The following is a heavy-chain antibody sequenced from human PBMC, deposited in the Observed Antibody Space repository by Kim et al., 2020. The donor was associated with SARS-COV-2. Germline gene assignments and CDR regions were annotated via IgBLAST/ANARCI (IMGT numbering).Heavy chain of an antibody. CDR3: ARELLRYFDWPHGMDV. Sequence: VKGRFTISRDNSKNTLYLQMNSLRAEDTAVYYCARELLRYFDWPHGMDVWGQGTTVTVSS. V-gene: IGHV3-30*07. J-gene: IGHJ6*02. D-gene: IGHD3-9*01.